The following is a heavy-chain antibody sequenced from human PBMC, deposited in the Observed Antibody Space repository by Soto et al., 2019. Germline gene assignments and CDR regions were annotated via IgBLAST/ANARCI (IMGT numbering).Heavy chain of an antibody. J-gene: IGHJ3*02. CDR2: INPNSGGT. D-gene: IGHD5-12*01. CDR1: GYTFTGYY. Sequence: ASVKVSCKASGYTFTGYYMHWVRQAPGQGLEWMGWINPNSGGTNYAQKFQGWVTMTRDTSISTAYMELSRLRSDDTAVYYCARNSYSGYDFWPIWGQGTMVTVSS. V-gene: IGHV1-2*04. CDR3: ARNSYSGYDFWPI.